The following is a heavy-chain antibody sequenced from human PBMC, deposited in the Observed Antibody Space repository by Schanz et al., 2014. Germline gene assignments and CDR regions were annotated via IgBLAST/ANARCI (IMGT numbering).Heavy chain of an antibody. J-gene: IGHJ4*02. CDR2: VTWDGGYT. D-gene: IGHD3-10*01. Sequence: EVQLVESGGVVVQPGGSLRLSCAGSGFTFDDYTMHWVRQPPGKGLEWFSLVTWDGGYTYYADSVKGRFTISRDNSKNNMYLQMDSLRSEDAAVYYCAKNRAGVYESVLDSWGQGTLVTVSS. CDR1: GFTFDDYT. V-gene: IGHV3-43*01. CDR3: AKNRAGVYESVLDS.